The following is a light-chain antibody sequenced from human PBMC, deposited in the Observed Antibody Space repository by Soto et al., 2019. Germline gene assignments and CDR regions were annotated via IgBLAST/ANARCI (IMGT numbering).Light chain of an antibody. CDR2: GAS. CDR1: QGISYH. Sequence: DLQMTQSPSSLSASVGDRVTITCRASQGISYHVAWYQQKPGKVPKLLIYGASTLQSGVPSRFSGSGSGTDFTLTISSLQPEDFATYYCQQYNNWLITFGQGTRLEIK. J-gene: IGKJ5*01. CDR3: QQYNNWLIT. V-gene: IGKV1-27*01.